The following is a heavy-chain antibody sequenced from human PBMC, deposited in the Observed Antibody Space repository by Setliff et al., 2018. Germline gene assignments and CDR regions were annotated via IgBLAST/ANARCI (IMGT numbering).Heavy chain of an antibody. D-gene: IGHD3-3*01. J-gene: IGHJ4*02. V-gene: IGHV3-11*06. CDR1: GFIFSNYF. CDR2: VTTTGGFT. CDR3: VRDDHGQGKRFHY. Sequence: GGSLRLSCEGSGFIFSNYFMSWFRQAPGKGLEWLSYVTTTGGFTKEADSVKGRFTISGDSSKNAVYLQMNSLRAEDTGVYYCVRDDHGQGKRFHYWGQGTLVTVSS.